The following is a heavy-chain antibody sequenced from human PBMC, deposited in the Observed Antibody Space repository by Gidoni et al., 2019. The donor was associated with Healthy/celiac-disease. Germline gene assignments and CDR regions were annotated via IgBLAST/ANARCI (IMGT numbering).Heavy chain of an antibody. CDR2: INHSGST. J-gene: IGHJ4*02. D-gene: IGHD3-16*02. V-gene: IGHV4-34*01. CDR3: ARGIWGSYRYTGPFDY. Sequence: QVQLQQWGAGLLKPSETLSLTCAVYGGSFSGYYWSWISQPPGKGLEWSGEINHSGSTHYNPSLKSRVTISVDTSKNQFSLKLSSVTAADAAVYYCARGIWGSYRYTGPFDYWGQGTLVTVSS. CDR1: GGSFSGYY.